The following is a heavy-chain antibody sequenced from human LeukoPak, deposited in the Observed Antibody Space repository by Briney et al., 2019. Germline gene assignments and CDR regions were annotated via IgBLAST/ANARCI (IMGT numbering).Heavy chain of an antibody. V-gene: IGHV4-59*01. Sequence: TSETLSLTCTVSGGSISSYYRSWIRQPPGKGLEWIGYIYYSGSTNYNPSLKSRVTISVDTSKKQLSLKLSSVTAADTAVYFCARYVWGSYPTFEDYWGQGTLVTVSS. D-gene: IGHD3-16*02. CDR3: ARYVWGSYPTFEDY. CDR2: IYYSGST. CDR1: GGSISSYY. J-gene: IGHJ4*02.